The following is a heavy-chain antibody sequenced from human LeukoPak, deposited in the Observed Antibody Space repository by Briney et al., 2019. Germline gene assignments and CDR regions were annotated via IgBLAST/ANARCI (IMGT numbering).Heavy chain of an antibody. D-gene: IGHD5-24*01. V-gene: IGHV3-30-3*01. CDR3: AGGRDGYNYESVHGDY. J-gene: IGHJ4*02. CDR2: ISYDGSNK. Sequence: GRSLRLSCAASGFTFSSYAMHWVRQAPGKGLEWVAVISYDGSNKYYADSVKGRFTISRDNSKNTLYLQMNSLRAEDTAVYYCAGGRDGYNYESVHGDYWGQGTLVTVSS. CDR1: GFTFSSYA.